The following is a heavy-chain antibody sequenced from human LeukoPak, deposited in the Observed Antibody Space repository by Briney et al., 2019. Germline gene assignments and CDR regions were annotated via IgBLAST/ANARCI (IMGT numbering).Heavy chain of an antibody. V-gene: IGHV3-30*03. Sequence: GGSLRLSCAASGFTFSSYGMHWVRQAPGKGLEWVAVISYDGSNKYYADSVKGRFTISRDNSKNTLYLQMDSLRAEDTAVYYCATESVDIVAAFDYWGQGTLVTVSS. CDR2: ISYDGSNK. D-gene: IGHD5-12*01. J-gene: IGHJ4*02. CDR3: ATESVDIVAAFDY. CDR1: GFTFSSYG.